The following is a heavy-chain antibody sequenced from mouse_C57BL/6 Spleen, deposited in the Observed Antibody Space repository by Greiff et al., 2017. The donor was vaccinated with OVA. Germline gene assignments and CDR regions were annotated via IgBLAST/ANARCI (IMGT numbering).Heavy chain of an antibody. V-gene: IGHV1-55*01. Sequence: QVQLKQPGAELVKPGASVKMSCKASGYTFTSYWITWVKQRPGQGLEWIGDIYPGSGSTNYNEKFKSKATLTVDTSSSTAYMQLSSLTSEDSAVYYCAGESQNYYGSSYPYWGQGTTLTVSS. J-gene: IGHJ2*01. D-gene: IGHD1-1*01. CDR1: GYTFTSYW. CDR2: IYPGSGST. CDR3: AGESQNYYGSSYPY.